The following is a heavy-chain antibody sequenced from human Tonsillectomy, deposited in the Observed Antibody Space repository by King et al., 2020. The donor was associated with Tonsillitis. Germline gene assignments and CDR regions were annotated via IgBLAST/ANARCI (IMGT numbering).Heavy chain of an antibody. Sequence: DVQLVESGGGLVQPGRSLRLSCAASQFSFDDYGMHWVRQAPGKGLEWVSGISWNSGNICYAESVRGRFTISRDNAKELLYLQMSGLRAEDTALYYCVRDMSSGSYYGAFDLWGLGTMVIVSS. CDR1: QFSFDDYG. CDR2: ISWNSGNI. CDR3: VRDMSSGSYYGAFDL. J-gene: IGHJ3*01. D-gene: IGHD1-26*01. V-gene: IGHV3-9*01.